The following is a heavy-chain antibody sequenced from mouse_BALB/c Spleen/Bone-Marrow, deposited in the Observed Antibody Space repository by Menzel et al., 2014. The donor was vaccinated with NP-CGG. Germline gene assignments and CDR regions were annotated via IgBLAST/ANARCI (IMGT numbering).Heavy chain of an antibody. Sequence: VQLQQSGAELAKPGASVMMSCEASGYTFTSYWMHWVKQRPGQALEWIGYINPSTGYTEFNQKFKDKATLTADKSSSTAYMHLSSLTSEDSAVYYCARGATVVARYFDSWGQGTTLTVSS. CDR1: GYTFTSYW. CDR3: ARGATVVARYFDS. CDR2: INPSTGYT. V-gene: IGHV1-7*01. D-gene: IGHD1-1*01. J-gene: IGHJ2*01.